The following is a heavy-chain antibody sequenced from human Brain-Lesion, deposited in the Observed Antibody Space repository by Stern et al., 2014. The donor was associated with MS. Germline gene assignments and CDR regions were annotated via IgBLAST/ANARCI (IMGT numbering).Heavy chain of an antibody. CDR2: ITSDSGTI. V-gene: IGHV3-9*01. D-gene: IGHD3-3*01. Sequence: EVHLVESGGGLVQPGRSLRLSCAASGFIFDDYAIHWVRQAPGKGLEWVSGITSDSGTIVYADSVKGRFTISRDNAKNSLYLQMNSLRVEDTAFYYCATIDFVRPAAGRGWFDPWGQGTLVTVSS. J-gene: IGHJ5*02. CDR1: GFIFDDYA. CDR3: ATIDFVRPAAGRGWFDP.